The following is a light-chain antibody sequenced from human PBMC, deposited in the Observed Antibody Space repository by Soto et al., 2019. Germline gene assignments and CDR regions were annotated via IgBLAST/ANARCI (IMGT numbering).Light chain of an antibody. CDR2: GAS. CDR1: QGIGTW. J-gene: IGKJ4*01. V-gene: IGKV1-12*01. CDR3: HQAAHFPLT. Sequence: DIQMTQSPSSVSASVGDRVTITCRASQGIGTWLAWYQQKPGEAPKFLIFGASSLHSGVPPRFSGSGSGTDFTLTISSLQPEDFATYYCHQAAHFPLTFGGGTRVDIK.